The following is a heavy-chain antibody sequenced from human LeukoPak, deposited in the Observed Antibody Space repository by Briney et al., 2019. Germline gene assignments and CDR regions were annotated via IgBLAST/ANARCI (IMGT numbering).Heavy chain of an antibody. J-gene: IGHJ6*03. Sequence: SETLSLTCTVSGGSISSYYWSWIRQPPGKGLKWVGNIYYSGYTTYSPSLRSRVTISVDTSKNQFSLKLSSVTAADTAVYYCARCYGSGPYYMDVWGKGTTVTISS. CDR2: IYYSGYT. CDR1: GGSISSYY. V-gene: IGHV4-59*01. CDR3: ARCYGSGPYYMDV. D-gene: IGHD3-10*01.